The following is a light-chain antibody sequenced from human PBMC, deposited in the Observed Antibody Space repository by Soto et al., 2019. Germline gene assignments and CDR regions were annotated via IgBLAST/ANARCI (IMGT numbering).Light chain of an antibody. CDR1: QSVSNNY. CDR2: GAS. J-gene: IGKJ1*01. V-gene: IGKV3-20*01. Sequence: EIVLTQSPGTLSLSPGERATLSCRASQSVSNNYLAWYQQKPGQAPRLLIYGASRRAAGIPDRISGSGSGTDFTLTISRLEPEDFAIYYCQQYGTSPLTFGQGTKVDIK. CDR3: QQYGTSPLT.